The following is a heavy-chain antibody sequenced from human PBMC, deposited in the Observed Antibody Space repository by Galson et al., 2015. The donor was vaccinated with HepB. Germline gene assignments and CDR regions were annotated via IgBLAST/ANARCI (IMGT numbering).Heavy chain of an antibody. Sequence: SLRLPCEASGFTFSGYAMSWVRQVPGKGPEWVSSFSGRGVKTYYVDPVKGRFTISRDNSRSTLYLQMTSLRAEDTAIYYCAKDPPRGIINGGRAFDVWGQGTMIAVSS. V-gene: IGHV3-23*01. CDR2: FSGRGVKT. CDR1: GFTFSGYA. CDR3: AKDPPRGIINGGRAFDV. J-gene: IGHJ3*01. D-gene: IGHD3-10*01.